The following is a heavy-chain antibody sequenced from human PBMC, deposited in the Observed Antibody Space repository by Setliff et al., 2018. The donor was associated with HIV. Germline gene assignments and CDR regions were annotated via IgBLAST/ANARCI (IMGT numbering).Heavy chain of an antibody. CDR1: GGSISSSNW. CDR2: IYYSGTT. V-gene: IGHV4-4*02. D-gene: IGHD6-13*01. Sequence: SETLSLTCAVSGGSISSSNWWSWVRQPPGKGLEWIGTIYYSGTTYYNPSLKSRVTMSVDTSKRQFSLKLASVTAADTAIYYCARQSTMAAAAFDYWGQGTLVTVSS. J-gene: IGHJ4*02. CDR3: ARQSTMAAAAFDY.